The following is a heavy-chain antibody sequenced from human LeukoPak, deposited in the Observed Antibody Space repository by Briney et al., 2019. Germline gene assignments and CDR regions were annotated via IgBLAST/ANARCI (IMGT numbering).Heavy chain of an antibody. CDR1: GFTFSSYS. D-gene: IGHD2-2*01. Sequence: GGSLRLSCAASGFTFSSYSMMWVRQAPGKGLEWVSYISSSSTTIHYADSVKGRFIISRDNAKNSLFLQMNSLRADDTAVYYCARAASTGTVDYWGQGTLVTVSS. CDR2: ISSSSTTI. CDR3: ARAASTGTVDY. V-gene: IGHV3-48*04. J-gene: IGHJ4*02.